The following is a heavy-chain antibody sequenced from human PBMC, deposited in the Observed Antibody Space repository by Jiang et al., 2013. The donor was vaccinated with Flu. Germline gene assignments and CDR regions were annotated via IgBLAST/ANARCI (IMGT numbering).Heavy chain of an antibody. V-gene: IGHV4-59*01. Sequence: LKSRVTISVDTSKNQFSLKLSSVTAADTAVYYCACVAGSYFDYWGQGTLVTVSS. D-gene: IGHD3-10*01. CDR3: ACVAGSYFDY. J-gene: IGHJ4*02.